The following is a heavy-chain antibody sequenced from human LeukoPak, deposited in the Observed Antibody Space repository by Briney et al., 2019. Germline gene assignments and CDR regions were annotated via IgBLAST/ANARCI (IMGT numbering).Heavy chain of an antibody. J-gene: IGHJ4*02. CDR3: TSGLYYDSWSDLFDY. CDR1: GFTFGDYA. D-gene: IGHD3-3*01. CDR2: IRRKANGGTT. V-gene: IGHV3-49*04. Sequence: GGSLRLSCTASGFTFGDYAMSWVRQAPGKGPEWVGFIRRKANGGTTEYAASVKGRFTISRDDSKSIAYLQMNSLKTEDAAVYYCTSGLYYDSWSDLFDYGGQGTLVTVSS.